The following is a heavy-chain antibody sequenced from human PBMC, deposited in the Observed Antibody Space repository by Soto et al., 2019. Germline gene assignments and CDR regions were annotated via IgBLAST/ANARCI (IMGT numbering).Heavy chain of an antibody. Sequence: ASVKVSCKASGYTFTSYGISWVRQAPGQGLEWMGWISAYNGNTNYAQKLQGRVTITADESTSTAYMELRSLRSEDTAVYYCARHGLVQGGYGMDVWGQGTTVTVSS. D-gene: IGHD6-19*01. CDR2: ISAYNGNT. CDR1: GYTFTSYG. CDR3: ARHGLVQGGYGMDV. J-gene: IGHJ6*02. V-gene: IGHV1-18*01.